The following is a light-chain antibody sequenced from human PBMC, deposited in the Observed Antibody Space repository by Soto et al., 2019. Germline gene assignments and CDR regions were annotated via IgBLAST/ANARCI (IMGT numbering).Light chain of an antibody. Sequence: EIVLTQSPGTLSLSPGERASLSCRADQSVNSVYLAWYQHKPGQAPRLLIYGASDRATGIPDRFSGSGSGTDFTLTISRLEPEDFAVYYCQQYVTSPFTFAPGTKVDI. V-gene: IGKV3-20*01. J-gene: IGKJ3*01. CDR2: GAS. CDR3: QQYVTSPFT. CDR1: QSVNSVY.